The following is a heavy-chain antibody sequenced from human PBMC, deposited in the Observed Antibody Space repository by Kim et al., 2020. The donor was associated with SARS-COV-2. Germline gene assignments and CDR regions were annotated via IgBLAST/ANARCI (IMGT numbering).Heavy chain of an antibody. D-gene: IGHD2-8*01. CDR2: ISGSGGST. Sequence: GGSLRLSCAASGFTFSSYAMSWVRQAPGKGLEWVSAISGSGGSTYYADSVKGRFTISRDNSKNTLYLQMNSLRAEDTAVYYCAKDFFVLIVYAPYYFDYWGQGTLVTVSS. CDR3: AKDFFVLIVYAPYYFDY. V-gene: IGHV3-23*01. J-gene: IGHJ4*02. CDR1: GFTFSSYA.